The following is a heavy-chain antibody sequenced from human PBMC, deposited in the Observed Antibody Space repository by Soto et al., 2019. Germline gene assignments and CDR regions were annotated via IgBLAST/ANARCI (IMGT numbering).Heavy chain of an antibody. CDR1: GYSFTSYW. CDR2: IDPSDSYT. CDR3: ARTSMQSRGYSYGHGGMDV. J-gene: IGHJ6*02. D-gene: IGHD5-18*01. Sequence: EVQLVQSGAEVKKPGESLRISCKGSGYSFTSYWIDWVRQMPGKGLEWMGRIDPSDSYTNYSPSFQGHVTISADKSISTAYLKGSSLKASDTAMYYCARTSMQSRGYSYGHGGMDVWGQGTTVTVSS. V-gene: IGHV5-10-1*01.